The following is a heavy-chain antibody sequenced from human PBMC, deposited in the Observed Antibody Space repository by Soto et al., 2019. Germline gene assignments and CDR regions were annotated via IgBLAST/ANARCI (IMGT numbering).Heavy chain of an antibody. V-gene: IGHV3-30*18. Sequence: PGGSLRLSCAASGFTFSSYGMHWVRQAPGKGLEWVAVISYDGSNKYYADSVKGRFTISRDNSKNTLYLQMNSLRAEDTAVYYCAKDNPISSSSADYWGQGT. J-gene: IGHJ4*02. D-gene: IGHD6-13*01. CDR1: GFTFSSYG. CDR3: AKDNPISSSSADY. CDR2: ISYDGSNK.